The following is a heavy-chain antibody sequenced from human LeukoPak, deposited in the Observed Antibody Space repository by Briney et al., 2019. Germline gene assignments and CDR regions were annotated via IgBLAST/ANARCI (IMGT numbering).Heavy chain of an antibody. J-gene: IGHJ6*02. CDR3: ATQGNIVVVPAAKPYYYGMDV. Sequence: ASVKVSCKVSGYTLTELSMHWVRQAPGRGLEWMGGFDPEDGETIYAQKFQGRVTMTEDTSTDTAYMELSSLRSEDTAVYHCATQGNIVVVPAAKPYYYGMDVWGQGTTVTVSS. D-gene: IGHD2-2*02. CDR2: FDPEDGET. CDR1: GYTLTELS. V-gene: IGHV1-24*01.